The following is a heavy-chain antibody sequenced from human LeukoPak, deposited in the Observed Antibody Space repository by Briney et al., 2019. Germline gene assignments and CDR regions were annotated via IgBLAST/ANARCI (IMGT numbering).Heavy chain of an antibody. J-gene: IGHJ6*02. CDR2: IKADGSGT. D-gene: IGHD2/OR15-2a*01. V-gene: IGHV3-43*02. Sequence: GGALRLSCAASGFTIGPYAMYWVRQGPGRGLEWVSVIKADGSGTFYADSVRGRFTTSRDNSKNSLYLQMNSLTSEDTALYYCATWAFYHNLDVWGQGTTVIVSS. CDR3: ATWAFYHNLDV. CDR1: GFTIGPYA.